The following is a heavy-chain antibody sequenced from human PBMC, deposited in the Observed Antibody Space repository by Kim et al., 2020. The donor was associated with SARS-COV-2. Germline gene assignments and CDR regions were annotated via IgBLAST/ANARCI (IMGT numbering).Heavy chain of an antibody. V-gene: IGHV1-8*01. J-gene: IGHJ6*04. CDR2: MNPNSGNT. CDR3: ARGRISGSYYDFWSGCMDV. D-gene: IGHD3-3*01. CDR1: GYTFTSYD. Sequence: ASVKVSCKASGYTFTSYDINWVRQATGQGLEWMGWMNPNSGNTGYAQKFQGRVTMTRNTSISTAYMELSSLRSEDTAVYYCARGRISGSYYDFWSGCMDVWGKGTTVTVSS.